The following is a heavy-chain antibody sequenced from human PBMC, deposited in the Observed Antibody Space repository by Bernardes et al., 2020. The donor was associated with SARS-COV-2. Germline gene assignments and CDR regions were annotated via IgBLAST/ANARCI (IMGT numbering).Heavy chain of an antibody. J-gene: IGHJ4*02. CDR1: GGSFSGYY. Sequence: SETLSLTCAVYGGSFSGYYWSWIRQPPGKGLEWIGEINHSGSTNYNPSLKSRVTISVDTSKNQFSLKLSSVTAADTAVYYCARDLAAAGINPYYFDYWGQGTLVTVSS. CDR2: INHSGST. D-gene: IGHD6-13*01. V-gene: IGHV4-34*01. CDR3: ARDLAAAGINPYYFDY.